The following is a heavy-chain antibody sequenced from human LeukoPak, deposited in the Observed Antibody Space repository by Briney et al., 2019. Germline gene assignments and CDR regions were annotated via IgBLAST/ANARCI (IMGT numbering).Heavy chain of an antibody. CDR1: GFTFSNYG. Sequence: PGGSLRLSCAASGFTFSNYGMSWVRQAPGMGLEWVSAISGGGRSTYYTDSVKGRFTISRDNAKNSLYLQMNSLRAEDTAVYYCAELGITMIGGVWGKGTTVTISS. J-gene: IGHJ6*04. CDR3: AELGITMIGGV. D-gene: IGHD3-10*02. V-gene: IGHV3-23*01. CDR2: ISGGGRST.